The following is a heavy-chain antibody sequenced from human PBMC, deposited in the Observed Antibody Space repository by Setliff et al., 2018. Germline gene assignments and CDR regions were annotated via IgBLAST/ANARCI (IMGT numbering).Heavy chain of an antibody. CDR3: ARRSGDRGMTTGWPDDFDY. CDR1: GYTFTSYG. V-gene: IGHV1-18*01. J-gene: IGHJ4*01. Sequence: ASVKVSCKASGYTFTSYGVSWVRQAPGQGLEWMGWISAYNGNINYAQKFQGRVTMTTDTSTNTAYMELRSLRSDDTAVYYCARRSGDRGMTTGWPDDFDYWGRGTLVTISS. D-gene: IGHD4-17*01. CDR2: ISAYNGNI.